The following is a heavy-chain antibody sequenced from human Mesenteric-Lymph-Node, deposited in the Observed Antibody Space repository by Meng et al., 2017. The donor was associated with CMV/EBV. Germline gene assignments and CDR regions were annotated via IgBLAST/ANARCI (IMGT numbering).Heavy chain of an antibody. Sequence: EVQLVESGGGLIQPGGSLRPSCAASGFIVSSNYMSWVRQAPGKGLEWVSVIYGGGGTNYADSVRGRFTISRDNSKNTLYLQMNSLRAEDTAVYFCAGTGGYSYAYDYWGQGTLVTVSS. V-gene: IGHV3-53*01. J-gene: IGHJ4*02. CDR1: GFIVSSNY. D-gene: IGHD5-18*01. CDR2: IYGGGGT. CDR3: AGTGGYSYAYDY.